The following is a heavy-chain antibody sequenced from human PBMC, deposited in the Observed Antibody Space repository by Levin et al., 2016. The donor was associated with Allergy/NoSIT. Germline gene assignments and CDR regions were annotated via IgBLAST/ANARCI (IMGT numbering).Heavy chain of an antibody. CDR2: IYHSGST. J-gene: IGHJ4*02. D-gene: IGHD6-13*01. Sequence: WIRQPPGKGLEWIGEIYHSGSTNYNPSLKSRVTISVDKSKNQFSLKLSSVTAADTAVYYCARDVNSWSLVDWGQGTLVTVSS. CDR3: ARDVNSWSLVD. V-gene: IGHV4-4*02.